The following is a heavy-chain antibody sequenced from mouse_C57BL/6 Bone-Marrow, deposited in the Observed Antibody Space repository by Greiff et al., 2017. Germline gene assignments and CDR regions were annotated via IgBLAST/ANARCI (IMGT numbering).Heavy chain of an antibody. J-gene: IGHJ3*01. CDR1: GYTFTDYA. CDR3: ARGSAYDYDVAY. Sequence: VKLMESGPELVRPGVSVKISCKGSGYTFTDYAMHWVKQSHAKSLEWIGVISTYYGDASYNQKFKDKATMTVDKSSSTAYMELARLTSEDSAVYYCARGSAYDYDVAYWGQGTLVTVSA. V-gene: IGHV1-67*01. CDR2: ISTYYGDA. D-gene: IGHD2-4*01.